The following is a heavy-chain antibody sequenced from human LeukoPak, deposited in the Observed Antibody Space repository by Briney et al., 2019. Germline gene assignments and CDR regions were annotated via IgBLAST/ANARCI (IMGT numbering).Heavy chain of an antibody. Sequence: QAGGSLRLSCAASGFTVSSNYMSWVRQAPGKGLEWVSVIYSGGSTYYADSVKGRFTISRHNSKNTLYLQMNSLRAEDTAVYYCASLTGGYYDSSGSSWWGQGTLVTVSS. D-gene: IGHD3-22*01. CDR2: IYSGGST. J-gene: IGHJ4*02. CDR1: GFTVSSNY. V-gene: IGHV3-53*04. CDR3: ASLTGGYYDSSGSSW.